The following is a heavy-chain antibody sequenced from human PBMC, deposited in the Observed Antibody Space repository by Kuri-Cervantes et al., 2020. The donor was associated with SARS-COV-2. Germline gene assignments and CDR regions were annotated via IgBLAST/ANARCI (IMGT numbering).Heavy chain of an antibody. CDR2: INPSGGST. J-gene: IGHJ4*02. CDR3: ARDQGITGTLGDY. V-gene: IGHV1-46*01. CDR1: GYTFTSYG. Sequence: ASVKVSCKASGYTFTSYGISWVRQAPGQGLEWMGIINPSGGSTSYAQKFQGRVTITADKSTSTAYMELSSLRSEDTAVYYCARDQGITGTLGDYWGQGTLVTVSS. D-gene: IGHD1-20*01.